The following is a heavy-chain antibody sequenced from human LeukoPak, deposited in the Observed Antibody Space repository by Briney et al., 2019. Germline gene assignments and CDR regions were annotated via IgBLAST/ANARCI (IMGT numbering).Heavy chain of an antibody. J-gene: IGHJ4*02. Sequence: GGSLRLSCAASGFTFSSYAMHWVRQAPGKGLEYVSAISSNGGSTYYANSVKGRFTISRDNSKNTLYLQMGSLRAEDMAVYYCARDPLGYCSGGSCYSYWGQGTLVTVSS. V-gene: IGHV3-64*01. CDR2: ISSNGGST. D-gene: IGHD2-15*01. CDR1: GFTFSSYA. CDR3: ARDPLGYCSGGSCYSY.